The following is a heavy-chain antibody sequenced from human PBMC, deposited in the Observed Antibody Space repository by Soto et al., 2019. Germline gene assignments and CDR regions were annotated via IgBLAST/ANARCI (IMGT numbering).Heavy chain of an antibody. CDR3: ATERRQFLVGATCDI. D-gene: IGHD2-8*02. CDR2: ISGGGASA. Sequence: EVQLLESGGGLVQPGGSLRRSCAASGFAFSRYAMSWVRQAPGKGLEWVLSISGGGASAYHAVSVRGRFTISRANSNNTLYVQMDSPRVEDTAIYYCATERRQFLVGATCDIWGQGTMGTVAS. CDR1: GFAFSRYA. V-gene: IGHV3-23*01. J-gene: IGHJ3*02.